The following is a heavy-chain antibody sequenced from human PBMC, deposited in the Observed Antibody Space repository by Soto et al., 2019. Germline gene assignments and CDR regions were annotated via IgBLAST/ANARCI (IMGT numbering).Heavy chain of an antibody. V-gene: IGHV4-59*01. J-gene: IGHJ5*02. CDR3: ARHSWEIIAPERDWFDP. CDR1: GGSISSYY. Sequence: SETLSLTCTVSGGSISSYYWSWIRQPPGKGLEWIGYIYYSGSTNYNPSLKSRVTISVDTSKNQFSLKLSSVTAADTAVYYCARHSWEIIAPERDWFDPWGQGTLVTVSS. CDR2: IYYSGST. D-gene: IGHD1-26*01.